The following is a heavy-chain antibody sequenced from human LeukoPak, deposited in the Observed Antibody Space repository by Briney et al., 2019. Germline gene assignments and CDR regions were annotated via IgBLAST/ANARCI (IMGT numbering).Heavy chain of an antibody. J-gene: IGHJ5*02. D-gene: IGHD2-2*01. CDR1: GFTFSSYW. Sequence: GRSLRLSCAASGFTFSSYWMSWVRQAPGKGLEWVANIKQDGSEKYYVDSVKGRFTISRDNAKNSLYLQMNSLRAEDTAVYYCARDRDLGYCSSTSCHNWFDPWGQGTLVTVSS. CDR3: ARDRDLGYCSSTSCHNWFDP. V-gene: IGHV3-7*01. CDR2: IKQDGSEK.